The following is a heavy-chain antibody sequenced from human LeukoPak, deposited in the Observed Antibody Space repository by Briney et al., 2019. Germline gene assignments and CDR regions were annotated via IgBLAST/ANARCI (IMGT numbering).Heavy chain of an antibody. J-gene: IGHJ4*02. V-gene: IGHV4-59*08. D-gene: IGHD3-22*01. Sequence: SETLSLTCTVSGGSISSYYWSWIRQPPGKGLEWIGYIYYSGSTNYNPSLKSRVTISVDTSKNQFSLKLSSVTAADTAVYYCARQGDYYDSFYWGQGTLVTVSS. CDR1: GGSISSYY. CDR2: IYYSGST. CDR3: ARQGDYYDSFY.